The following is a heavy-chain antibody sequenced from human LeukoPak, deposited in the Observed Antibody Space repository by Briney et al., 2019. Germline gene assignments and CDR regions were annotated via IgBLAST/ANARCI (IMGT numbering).Heavy chain of an antibody. Sequence: GRSLRLSCAASGFTFDDYAMHWVRKAPGRGLDWVSYINWNSGRIAYADSVKGRFTISRDNAKNLLYLEMNSLRTEDTAFYFCAKSTGRYWGALDSWGQGTLVIVSS. CDR3: AKSTGRYWGALDS. D-gene: IGHD1-26*01. J-gene: IGHJ4*02. CDR2: INWNSGRI. V-gene: IGHV3-9*01. CDR1: GFTFDDYA.